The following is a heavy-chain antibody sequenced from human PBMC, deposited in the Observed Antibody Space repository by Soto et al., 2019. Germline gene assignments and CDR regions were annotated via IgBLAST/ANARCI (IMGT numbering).Heavy chain of an antibody. J-gene: IGHJ3*02. D-gene: IGHD6-13*01. CDR2: MNPNSGNT. V-gene: IGHV1-8*01. Sequence: QVQLVQSGAEVKKPGASVKVSCKASGYTFTSYDINWVRQATGQGLEWMGWMNPNSGNTGYAQKFQGRITMTRNSSISTAYMELSSLRSEGTAVYYCSSSASSRRRFGASDIWGQGAMVTVSS. CDR3: SSSASSRRRFGASDI. CDR1: GYTFTSYD.